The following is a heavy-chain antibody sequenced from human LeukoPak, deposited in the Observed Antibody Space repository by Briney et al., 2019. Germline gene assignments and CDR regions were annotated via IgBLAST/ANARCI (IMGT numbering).Heavy chain of an antibody. D-gene: IGHD3-10*01. Sequence: ASVTVSCKASGYTFTSYGISWVRQAPGQGLEWMGWISAYNGNTNYAQKLQGRVTMTTDTSTSTAYMELRSLRSDDTAVYYCARIRLLSPKRLLDGWGQGTLVTVSS. CDR2: ISAYNGNT. CDR1: GYTFTSYG. J-gene: IGHJ4*02. V-gene: IGHV1-18*01. CDR3: ARIRLLSPKRLLDG.